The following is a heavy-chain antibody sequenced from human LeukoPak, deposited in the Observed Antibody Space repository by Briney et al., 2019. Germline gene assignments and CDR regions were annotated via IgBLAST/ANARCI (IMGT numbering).Heavy chain of an antibody. CDR3: ARVAATVTTNFYYYIDV. J-gene: IGHJ6*03. CDR1: GFSVSSNY. V-gene: IGHV3-53*01. Sequence: GGSLRLSCAASGFSVSSNYMNWVRQAPGQGLEWVSVIYSSGYTYYADSVKGRFTISRDNAKNTLYPQMNSLGAEDTALYYCARVAATVTTNFYYYIDVWGEGTTVTVSS. D-gene: IGHD4-17*01. CDR2: IYSSGYT.